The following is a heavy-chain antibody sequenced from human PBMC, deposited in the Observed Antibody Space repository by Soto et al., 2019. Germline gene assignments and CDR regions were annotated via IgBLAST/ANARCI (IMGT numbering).Heavy chain of an antibody. D-gene: IGHD6-13*01. V-gene: IGHV3-33*01. CDR2: IWYDGSNK. CDR3: AIEQQLFSRYYGMDV. Sequence: QVQLVESGGGVVQPGRSLRLSCAASGFTFSSYGMHWVRQAPGKGLEWVAVIWYDGSNKYYADSVKGRFTISRDKSKNALYRQMNSLRAEDTAVYYCAIEQQLFSRYYGMDVWGQGTTVTVSS. CDR1: GFTFSSYG. J-gene: IGHJ6*02.